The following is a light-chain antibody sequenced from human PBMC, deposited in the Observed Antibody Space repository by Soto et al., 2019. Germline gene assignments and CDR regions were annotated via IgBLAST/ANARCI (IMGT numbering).Light chain of an antibody. V-gene: IGKV3-20*01. Sequence: EIVLTQSPGTLSLSPGERATLSCRARQDIANRYLAWYQLKPGQAPRLLMYGASSRATGIPDRFSGSGSGTDFTLTITRLEPEDVAVYYCQQYGSSPRAFGQGTKVEIK. J-gene: IGKJ1*01. CDR3: QQYGSSPRA. CDR2: GAS. CDR1: QDIANRY.